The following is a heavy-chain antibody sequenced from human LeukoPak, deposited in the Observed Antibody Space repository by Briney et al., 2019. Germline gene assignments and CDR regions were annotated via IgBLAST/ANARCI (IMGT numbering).Heavy chain of an antibody. J-gene: IGHJ4*02. CDR2: IRSGGSPV. CDR3: VRDPDALDY. CDR1: GFTFSRYS. Sequence: GGSLRLSCAASGFTFSRYSMNWVRQAPGKGLEWVAYIRSGGSPVYYADSVKGRFNISRDNAQDSLYLQMNSLRDEDTAVYYCVRDPDALDYWGQGTPVTVFS. V-gene: IGHV3-48*02.